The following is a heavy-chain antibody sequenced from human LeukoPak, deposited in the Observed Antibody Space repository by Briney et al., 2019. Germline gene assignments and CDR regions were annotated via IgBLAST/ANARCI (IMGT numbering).Heavy chain of an antibody. CDR3: ARHQEMATLWGGFAFDI. CDR1: GGSISSYY. CDR2: IYYSGST. V-gene: IGHV4-59*08. Sequence: KSSETLSLTCTVSGGSISSYYWSWIRQPPGKGLEWIGYIYYSGSTNYNPSLKSRVTISVDTSKNQFSLKLSSVTAADTAVYYCARHQEMATLWGGFAFDIWGQGTMVTVSS. J-gene: IGHJ3*02. D-gene: IGHD5-24*01.